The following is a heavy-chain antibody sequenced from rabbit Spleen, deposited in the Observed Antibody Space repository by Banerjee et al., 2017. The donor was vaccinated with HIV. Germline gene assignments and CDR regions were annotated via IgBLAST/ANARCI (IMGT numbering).Heavy chain of an antibody. J-gene: IGHJ4*01. D-gene: IGHD8-1*01. V-gene: IGHV1S45*01. CDR2: IDVSKSGST. Sequence: QEQLEESGGDLVKPGASLTLTCTASGFDVSSNYVMCWVRQAPGKGLEWIACIDVSKSGSTYYASWAKGRFTISKTSSTTVTLQMTSLTAADTATYFCARDAWVGSSYFNLWGPGTLVTVS. CDR1: GFDVSSNYV. CDR3: ARDAWVGSSYFNL.